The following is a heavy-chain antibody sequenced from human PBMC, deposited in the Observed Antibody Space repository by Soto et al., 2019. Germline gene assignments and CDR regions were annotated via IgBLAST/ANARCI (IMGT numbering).Heavy chain of an antibody. J-gene: IGHJ6*03. V-gene: IGHV1-69*13. Sequence: ASVKVSCKASGGTFSSYAISWVRQAPGQGLEWMGGIIPIFGTANYAQKFQGRVTITADESMSTAYMELSSLRSEDTAVYYCTRGFWSGSDYYMDVWGKGTTVTVSS. CDR3: TRGFWSGSDYYMDV. CDR2: IIPIFGTA. CDR1: GGTFSSYA. D-gene: IGHD3-3*01.